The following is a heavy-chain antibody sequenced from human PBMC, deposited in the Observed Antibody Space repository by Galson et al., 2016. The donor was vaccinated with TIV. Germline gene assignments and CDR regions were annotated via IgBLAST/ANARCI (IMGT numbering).Heavy chain of an antibody. D-gene: IGHD2-21*01. Sequence: SLRLSCAASGFTFDDYGMSWVRQAPGKGLEWVSIIYDDGSTYYADSVKGRFTISRDNSKNTLYLQMHSLRPDDAAVYYCARERRHCGDQCFLRYYFGMDVWGRGTTVTVSS. CDR1: GFTFDDYG. CDR3: ARERRHCGDQCFLRYYFGMDV. CDR2: IYDDGST. V-gene: IGHV3-66*02. J-gene: IGHJ6*02.